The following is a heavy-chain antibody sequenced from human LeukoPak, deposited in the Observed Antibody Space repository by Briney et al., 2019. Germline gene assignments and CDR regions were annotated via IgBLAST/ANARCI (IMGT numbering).Heavy chain of an antibody. CDR2: INPNSGAT. J-gene: IGHJ4*02. CDR3: ARGLTTVTFDC. CDR1: GYTFTVSY. Sequence: ASVKVSCKASGYTFTVSYLHWVRQAPGQGLEWMGWINPNSGATNFARQFHGRVTMTRDTSIGTAYMELSRLRSDDTAVYHCARGLTTVTFDCWGQGTLVTVSS. D-gene: IGHD4-17*01. V-gene: IGHV1-2*02.